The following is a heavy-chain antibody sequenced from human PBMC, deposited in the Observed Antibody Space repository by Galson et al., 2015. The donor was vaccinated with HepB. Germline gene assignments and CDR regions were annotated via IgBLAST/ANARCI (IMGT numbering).Heavy chain of an antibody. CDR3: AKDWKTYYDFWSGYPEPSFDY. Sequence: SLRLSCAASGFTFSSYAMSWVRQAPGKGLEWVSAISGSGGSTYYADSVKGRFTISRDNSKNTLYLQMNSLRAEDTAVYYCAKDWKTYYDFWSGYPEPSFDYWGQGTLVTVSS. J-gene: IGHJ4*02. D-gene: IGHD3-3*01. V-gene: IGHV3-23*01. CDR1: GFTFSSYA. CDR2: ISGSGGST.